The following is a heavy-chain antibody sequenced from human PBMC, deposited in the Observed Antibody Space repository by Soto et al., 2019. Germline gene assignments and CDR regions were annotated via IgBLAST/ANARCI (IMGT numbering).Heavy chain of an antibody. J-gene: IGHJ4*02. V-gene: IGHV1-8*01. CDR3: ARGVGGYCSGGSCSFDY. CDR2: MNPNSGNT. CDR1: GYTFTSYY. Sequence: ASVKVSCKASGYTFTSYYINWVRQATGQGLEWMGWMNPNSGNTGYAQKFQGRVTMTRNTSISTAYMELSSLRSEDTAVYYCARGVGGYCSGGSCSFDYWGQGTLVTVSS. D-gene: IGHD2-15*01.